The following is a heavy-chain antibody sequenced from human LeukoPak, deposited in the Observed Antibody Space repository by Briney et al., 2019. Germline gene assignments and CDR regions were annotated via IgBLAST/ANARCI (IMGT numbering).Heavy chain of an antibody. CDR3: ARVGYGSGSYYPDY. V-gene: IGHV4-30-4*01. D-gene: IGHD3-10*01. CDR2: IYYSGST. CDR1: GGSVSSGDYY. Sequence: SETLSLTCTVSGGSVSSGDYYWSWIRQPPGKGLEWIGYIYYSGSTYYNPSLKSRVTISVDTSKNQFSLKLSSVTAADTAVYYCARVGYGSGSYYPDYWGPGTLVTVSS. J-gene: IGHJ4*02.